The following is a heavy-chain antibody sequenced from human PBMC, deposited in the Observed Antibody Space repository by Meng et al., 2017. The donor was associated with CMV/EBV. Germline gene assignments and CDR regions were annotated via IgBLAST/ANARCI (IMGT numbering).Heavy chain of an antibody. Sequence: GESLKISCAASGFTFSSYGMHWVRQAPGKGLEWVAFIRYDGSNKYYADSVKGRFTISRDNSKNTLYLQMNSLRAEDTAVYYCRTVTDDYWGQGTLVTVPQ. CDR2: IRYDGSNK. CDR3: RTVTDDY. D-gene: IGHD4-17*01. CDR1: GFTFSSYG. J-gene: IGHJ4*02. V-gene: IGHV3-30*02.